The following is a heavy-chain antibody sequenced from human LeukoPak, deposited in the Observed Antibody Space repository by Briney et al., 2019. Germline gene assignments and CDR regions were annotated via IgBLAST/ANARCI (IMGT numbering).Heavy chain of an antibody. CDR2: IYSSGSA. V-gene: IGHV4-59*08. CDR3: ARHRDYYDT. CDR1: GASVNNNF. D-gene: IGHD3-22*01. J-gene: IGHJ4*01. Sequence: SETLSLTCTVAGASVNNNFWTWVRQHPGKGLEWIGYIYSSGSAKYNPSLKSRVIISGDTSKNQISLNLTSVTAADTAVYFCARHRDYYDTWGHGTLVTVSS.